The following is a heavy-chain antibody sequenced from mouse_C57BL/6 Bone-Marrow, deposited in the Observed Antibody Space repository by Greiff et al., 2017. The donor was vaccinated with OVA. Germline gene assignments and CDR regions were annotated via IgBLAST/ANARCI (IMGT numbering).Heavy chain of an antibody. Sequence: QVQLQQPGAELVRPGTSVKVSCKASGYAFTNYLIEWVKQRPGQGLEWIGVINPGSGGTNYNEKLKGKATLTADKSSSTAYMQLSSLTSEDSAIYFCARGTNWDEGYFDVWGTGTTVTVSS. CDR3: ARGTNWDEGYFDV. CDR1: GYAFTNYL. D-gene: IGHD4-1*01. J-gene: IGHJ1*03. CDR2: INPGSGGT. V-gene: IGHV1-54*01.